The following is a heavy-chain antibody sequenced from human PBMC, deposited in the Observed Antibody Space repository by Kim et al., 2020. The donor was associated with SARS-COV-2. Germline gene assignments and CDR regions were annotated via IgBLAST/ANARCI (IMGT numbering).Heavy chain of an antibody. CDR2: INPNSGGT. J-gene: IGHJ4*02. D-gene: IGHD2-15*01. CDR1: GYTFTGYY. V-gene: IGHV1-2*06. CDR3: ARVADIVVVVAALGELDY. Sequence: ASVKVSCKASGYTFTGYYMHWVRQAPGQGLEWMGRINPNSGGTNYAQKFQGRVTMTRDTSISTAYMELSRLRSDDTAVYYCARVADIVVVVAALGELDYWGQGTLVTVSS.